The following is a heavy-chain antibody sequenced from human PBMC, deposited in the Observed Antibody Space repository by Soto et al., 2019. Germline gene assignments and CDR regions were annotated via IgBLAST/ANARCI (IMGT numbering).Heavy chain of an antibody. CDR1: GFTFSSYG. J-gene: IGHJ4*02. CDR2: ISYDGSNK. V-gene: IGHV3-30*18. CDR3: AKDGTRGVAAAGTCFDY. Sequence: QVQLVESGGGVVQPGRSLRLSCAASGFTFSSYGMHWVRQAPGKGLEWVAVISYDGSNKYYADSVKGRFTISRDNSKNTPYLQMNSLRAEDTAVYYCAKDGTRGVAAAGTCFDYWGQGTLVTVSS. D-gene: IGHD6-13*01.